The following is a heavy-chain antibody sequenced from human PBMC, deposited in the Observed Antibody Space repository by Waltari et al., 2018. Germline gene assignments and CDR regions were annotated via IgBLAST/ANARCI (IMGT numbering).Heavy chain of an antibody. CDR3: ARDTVTMVRRGNGMDV. V-gene: IGHV1-2*02. CDR1: GYTFTGYY. J-gene: IGHJ6*02. CDR2: INPNRGGT. Sequence: QVQLVQSGAEVKKPGASVKVSCKASGYTFTGYYMHWVRQPPGQGREWMGWINPNRGGTNYAQKFQGRVTMTRDTSISTAYMELSRLRSDDTAVYYCARDTVTMVRRGNGMDVWGQGTTVTVSS. D-gene: IGHD3-10*01.